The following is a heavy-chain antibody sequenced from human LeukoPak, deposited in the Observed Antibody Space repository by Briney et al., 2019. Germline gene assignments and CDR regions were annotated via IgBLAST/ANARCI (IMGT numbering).Heavy chain of an antibody. CDR3: ARDAQQQLEYFDY. D-gene: IGHD6-13*01. Sequence: GGSLGLSCAASGFTFSSYGMHWVRQAPGKGLEWVAVIWYDGSNKYYADSVKGRFTISRDNSKNTLYLQMNSLRAEDTAVYYCARDAQQQLEYFDYWGQGTLVTVSS. J-gene: IGHJ4*02. CDR2: IWYDGSNK. V-gene: IGHV3-33*01. CDR1: GFTFSSYG.